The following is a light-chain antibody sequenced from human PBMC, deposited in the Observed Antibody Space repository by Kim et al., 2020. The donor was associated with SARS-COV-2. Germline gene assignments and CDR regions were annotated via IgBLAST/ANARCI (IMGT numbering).Light chain of an antibody. CDR1: QTVSSS. Sequence: VSPGERVTLSCRASQTVSSSLAWYQQKPGQAPRLLIYGASARATGTPARFSGSASGTEFTLTISSLQSEDFAVYYCQQYYNWPRTFGQGTKVDIK. CDR3: QQYYNWPRT. V-gene: IGKV3-15*01. J-gene: IGKJ1*01. CDR2: GAS.